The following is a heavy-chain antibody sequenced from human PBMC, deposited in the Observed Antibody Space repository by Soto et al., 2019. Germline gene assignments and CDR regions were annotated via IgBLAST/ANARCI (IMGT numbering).Heavy chain of an antibody. J-gene: IGHJ4*02. CDR1: GFTFTNYW. Sequence: EVQLVQSGGGSVQPGGSLRLSCAASGFTFTNYWMHWVRQVPGKGLVWVSRIDGVGAGTSYSDSVRGRFTISRDNAENMLYLQINSLRAEDTAVYDCTTVFKYWGQVTLVTVSA. CDR3: TTVFKY. CDR2: IDGVGAGT. V-gene: IGHV3-74*01.